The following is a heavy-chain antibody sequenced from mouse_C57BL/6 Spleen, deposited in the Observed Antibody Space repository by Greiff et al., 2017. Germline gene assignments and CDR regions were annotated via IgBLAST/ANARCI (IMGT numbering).Heavy chain of an antibody. V-gene: IGHV3-6*01. CDR1: GYSITSGYY. CDR3: AREEVYYGNYGYAMDY. J-gene: IGHJ4*01. Sequence: ESGPGLVKPSQSLSLTCSVTGYSITSGYYWNWIRQFPGNKLEWMGYISYDGSNNYNPSLKNRIAITRDTSKNQFFLKLNSVTTEDTATYYCAREEVYYGNYGYAMDYWGQGTSVIVSS. D-gene: IGHD2-1*01. CDR2: ISYDGSN.